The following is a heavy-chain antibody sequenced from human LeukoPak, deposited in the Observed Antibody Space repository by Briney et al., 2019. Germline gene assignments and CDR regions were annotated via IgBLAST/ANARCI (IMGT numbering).Heavy chain of an antibody. CDR1: GGSISSSSYY. Sequence: PSETLSLTCTVSGGSISSSSYYWGWIRQPPGKGLEWIGSIYYSGSTYYNPSLKSRVTISVDTSKNQFSLKLSSVTAADTAVYYCARVRLSGIVGAKGWFDPWGQGTLVTVSS. D-gene: IGHD1-26*01. J-gene: IGHJ5*02. V-gene: IGHV4-39*07. CDR3: ARVRLSGIVGAKGWFDP. CDR2: IYYSGST.